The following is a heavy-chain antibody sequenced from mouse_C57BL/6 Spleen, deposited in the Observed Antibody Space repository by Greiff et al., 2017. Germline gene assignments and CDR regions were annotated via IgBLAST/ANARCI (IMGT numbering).Heavy chain of an antibody. CDR1: GFNIKDYY. V-gene: IGHV14-2*01. CDR2: IDPEDGDT. Sequence: EVKLQQSGAELVKPGASVKLSCTASGFNIKDYYMHWVKQRPEQGLEWIGRIDPEDGDTKYAPKFQGKATITADTSSNTAYLQLSSLTSADTAVYYCAGSDGEEYDYDWYFDVWGTGTTVTVSS. D-gene: IGHD2-4*01. CDR3: AGSDGEEYDYDWYFDV. J-gene: IGHJ1*03.